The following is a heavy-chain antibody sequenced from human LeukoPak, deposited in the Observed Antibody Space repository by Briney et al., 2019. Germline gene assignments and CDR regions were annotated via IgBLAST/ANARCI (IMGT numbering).Heavy chain of an antibody. D-gene: IGHD4-17*01. Sequence: SETLSLTCTVSGGSISSYYWSWIRQPPGKGLEWIGYIYYSGSTNYNPSLKSRVTISVDTSKNQFSLKLSSVTAADTAVYYCARAHDYGAFFDYWGQGTPVTVSS. J-gene: IGHJ4*02. CDR3: ARAHDYGAFFDY. V-gene: IGHV4-59*01. CDR1: GGSISSYY. CDR2: IYYSGST.